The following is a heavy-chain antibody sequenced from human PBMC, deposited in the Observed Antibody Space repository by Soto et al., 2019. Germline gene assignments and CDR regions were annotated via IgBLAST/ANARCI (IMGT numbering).Heavy chain of an antibody. V-gene: IGHV3-21*01. CDR2: ISSSSSYI. CDR1: RCVFISGS. Sequence: GSLRNSVAASRCVFISGSLNCVHQAPGKGLEWVSSISSSSSYIYYADSVKGRFTISRDNAKNSLYLQMNSLRAEDTAVYYCARGLTLYYYESSGSLGAFDIWGQGTMVTVSS. CDR3: ARGLTLYYYESSGSLGAFDI. D-gene: IGHD3-22*01. J-gene: IGHJ3*02.